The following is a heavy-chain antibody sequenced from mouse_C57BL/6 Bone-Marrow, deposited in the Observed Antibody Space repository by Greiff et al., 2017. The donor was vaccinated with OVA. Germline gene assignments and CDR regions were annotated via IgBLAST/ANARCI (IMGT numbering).Heavy chain of an antibody. D-gene: IGHD2-5*01. CDR3: ARVPLYYSNYAWFAY. V-gene: IGHV7-3*01. CDR2: IRNKANGYTT. CDR1: GFTFPDYY. Sequence: DVPLVESGGGLVQPGGSLSLSCAASGFTFPDYYMSWVRQPPGKALEWLGFIRNKANGYTTEYSASVKGRFTISRDKSQSILYLQMNALRAEDSATYYCARVPLYYSNYAWFAYWGQGTLVTVSA. J-gene: IGHJ3*01.